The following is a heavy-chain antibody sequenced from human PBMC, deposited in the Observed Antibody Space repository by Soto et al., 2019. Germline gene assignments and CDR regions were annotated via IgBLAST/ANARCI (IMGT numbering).Heavy chain of an antibody. D-gene: IGHD3-3*01. V-gene: IGHV1-69*13. CDR3: ARDSGGDFWSGLYRMDV. CDR1: GGTFSSYA. CDR2: IIPIFGTA. Sequence: ASVKVSCKASGGTFSSYAISWVRQAPGQGLEWMGGIIPIFGTANYAQKFQGRVTITADESTSTAYMELSSLRSEDTAVYYCARDSGGDFWSGLYRMDVWGQGTTVTVSS. J-gene: IGHJ6*02.